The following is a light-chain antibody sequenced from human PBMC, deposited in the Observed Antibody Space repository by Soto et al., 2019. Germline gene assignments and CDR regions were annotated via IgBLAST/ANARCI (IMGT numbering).Light chain of an antibody. CDR2: TSS. J-gene: IGKJ1*01. Sequence: DIQMTQSPSSLSASVGERVTITCRTSQSIRNFLNWYQQKPGTVPKLLISTSSTLESGVPSRFSGGGSGTDFTLTINNLQPEDFATYFCQQNYLSPWTFGPGTRVELK. CDR1: QSIRNF. CDR3: QQNYLSPWT. V-gene: IGKV1-39*01.